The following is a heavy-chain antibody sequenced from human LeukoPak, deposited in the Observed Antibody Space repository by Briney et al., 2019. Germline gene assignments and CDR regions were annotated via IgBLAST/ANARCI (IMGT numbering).Heavy chain of an antibody. Sequence: PSETLSLTCTVSGGSISNNSYYWAWFRQPPGKGLEWIGSVYYAGTIYYNPSLKSRVTVSVDTSKTQFSLELSSVTAADTAVYYCASGQSSGWYAFDYWGQGTLVTVSS. D-gene: IGHD6-19*01. CDR2: VYYAGTI. CDR1: GGSISNNSYY. J-gene: IGHJ4*02. CDR3: ASGQSSGWYAFDY. V-gene: IGHV4-39*07.